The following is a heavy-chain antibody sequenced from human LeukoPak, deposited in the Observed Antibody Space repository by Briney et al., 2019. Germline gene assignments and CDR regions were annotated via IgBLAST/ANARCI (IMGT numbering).Heavy chain of an antibody. CDR1: GYTFTGYY. CDR3: ARDHGVAVAAPHY. CDR2: INAGNGNT. D-gene: IGHD6-19*01. Sequence: GASVKVSCKPSGYTFTGYYMHWVRQAPGQGLEWMGWINAGNGNTNYAQKLQGRVTMTTDTSTSTAYMELRSLRSDDTAMYYCARDHGVAVAAPHYWGQGTLVTVSS. J-gene: IGHJ4*02. V-gene: IGHV1-18*04.